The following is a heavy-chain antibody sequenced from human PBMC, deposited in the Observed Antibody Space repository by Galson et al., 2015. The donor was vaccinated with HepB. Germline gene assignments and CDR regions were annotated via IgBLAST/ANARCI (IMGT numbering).Heavy chain of an antibody. CDR1: GFTFSSYA. CDR3: ARPSQGYDSSGYCPDY. Sequence: SLRLSCAASGFTFSSYAMHWVRQAPGKGLEWVAVISYDGSNKYYADSVKGRFTISRDNSKNTLYLQMNSLRAEDTAVYYCARPSQGYDSSGYCPDYWGQGTLVTVSS. V-gene: IGHV3-30*04. J-gene: IGHJ4*02. D-gene: IGHD3-22*01. CDR2: ISYDGSNK.